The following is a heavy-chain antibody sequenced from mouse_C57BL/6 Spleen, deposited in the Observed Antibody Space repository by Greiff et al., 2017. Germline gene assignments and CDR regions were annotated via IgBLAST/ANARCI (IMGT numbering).Heavy chain of an antibody. Sequence: QVQLQQSGAELVRPGTSVKVSCKASGYAFTNYLIEWVKQRPGQGLEWIGVINPGSGGTNYNEKFKGKATLTADKSSSTAYMQLSSLTSEDSAVYFCARESLYDGYYDAMDYWGQGTSVTVSS. J-gene: IGHJ4*01. CDR1: GYAFTNYL. CDR3: ARESLYDGYYDAMDY. CDR2: INPGSGGT. V-gene: IGHV1-54*01. D-gene: IGHD2-3*01.